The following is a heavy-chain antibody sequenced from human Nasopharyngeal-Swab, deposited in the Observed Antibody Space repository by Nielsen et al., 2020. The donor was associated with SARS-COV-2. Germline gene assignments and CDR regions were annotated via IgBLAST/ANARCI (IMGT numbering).Heavy chain of an antibody. D-gene: IGHD1-26*01. J-gene: IGHJ4*02. Sequence: WVRQAPGQGLEWMGRIHPNSGGTNYAQKFQGRVTMTRDTSISTAYMELSRLRSDDTAVYYCARLEWEPQYWGQGTLVTVSS. CDR3: ARLEWEPQY. CDR2: IHPNSGGT. V-gene: IGHV1-2*06.